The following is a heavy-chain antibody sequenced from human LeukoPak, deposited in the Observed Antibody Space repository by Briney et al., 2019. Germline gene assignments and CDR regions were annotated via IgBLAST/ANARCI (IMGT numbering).Heavy chain of an antibody. CDR2: ISSTSSFI. CDR1: GFTFSSYS. CDR3: ARETNYDFWSGYYDL. V-gene: IGHV3-21*01. Sequence: GGSLRLSCAASGFTFSSYSMNWVRQAPGKGLEWVSSISSTSSFIYYADSLKGRFTISRDNAKNSLYLQMNSLRAEDTAVYYCARETNYDFWSGYYDLWGRGTLVTVSS. D-gene: IGHD3-3*01. J-gene: IGHJ2*01.